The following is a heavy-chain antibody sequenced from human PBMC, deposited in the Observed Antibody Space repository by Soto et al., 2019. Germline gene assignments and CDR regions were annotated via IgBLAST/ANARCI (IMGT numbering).Heavy chain of an antibody. D-gene: IGHD3-16*01. CDR2: ISSRGTIV. J-gene: IGHJ3*01. V-gene: IGHV3-11*01. CDR1: GFTFSDYY. CDR3: ARDPSHYETM. Sequence: QVQLVESGGGLVKPGGSLSLSCAASGFTFSDYYMTWVRQAPGKGLEWLTTISSRGTIVYYADSVKGRITVSRDNAKNSVFLQMNSLSADDKAVYYCARDPSHYETMWGQGTMVTVSS.